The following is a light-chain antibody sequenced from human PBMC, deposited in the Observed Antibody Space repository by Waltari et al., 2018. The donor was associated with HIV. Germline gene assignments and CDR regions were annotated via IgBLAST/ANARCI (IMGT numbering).Light chain of an antibody. CDR1: NSGATY. CDR3: QAWDSSTVV. J-gene: IGLJ2*01. Sequence: SYELTQPPSPSVSPGPAATITCSGANSGATYAWLDQQKPGQSPVLVIYQDNKRPSGIPERFSGSNSGNTATLTISGTQAMDEADYHCQAWDSSTVVFGGGTKLTVL. CDR2: QDN. V-gene: IGLV3-1*01.